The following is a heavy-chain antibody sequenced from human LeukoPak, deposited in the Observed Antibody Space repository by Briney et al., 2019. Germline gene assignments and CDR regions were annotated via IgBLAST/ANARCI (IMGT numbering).Heavy chain of an antibody. J-gene: IGHJ1*01. CDR1: GYTFTSYY. D-gene: IGHD3-22*01. V-gene: IGHV1-18*04. CDR2: ISAYNGNT. Sequence: ASVKVSCKASGYTFTSYYMHWVRQAPGQGLEWMGWISAYNGNTNYAQKLQGRVTMTTDTSTSTAYMELRSLRSDDTAVYYCARASSVDEYFRHWGQGTLVTVSS. CDR3: ARASSVDEYFRH.